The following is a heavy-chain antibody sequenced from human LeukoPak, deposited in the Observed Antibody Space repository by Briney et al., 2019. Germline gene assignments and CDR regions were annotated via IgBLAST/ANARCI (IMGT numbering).Heavy chain of an antibody. CDR3: ARGITMVRGVIIGNWFDP. J-gene: IGHJ5*02. CDR1: GGSISSGDYY. D-gene: IGHD3-10*01. Sequence: SQTLSLTCTVSGGSISSGDYYWSWIRQPPGKGLEWIGYIYYSGSTYYNPSLKSRVTISVDTSKNQFSLKLSSVTAADTAVYYCARGITMVRGVIIGNWFDPWGQGTLVTVSS. CDR2: IYYSGST. V-gene: IGHV4-30-4*01.